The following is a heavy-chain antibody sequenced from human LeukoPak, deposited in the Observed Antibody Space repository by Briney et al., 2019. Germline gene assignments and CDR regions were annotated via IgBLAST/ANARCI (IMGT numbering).Heavy chain of an antibody. CDR1: GFTFSSHA. V-gene: IGHV3-23*01. CDR3: AKDYIVVVVAANYFDY. D-gene: IGHD2-15*01. CDR2: ISGSGDST. Sequence: GGSLRLSCAASGFTFSSHAMSWVRQAPGKGLEWVSAISGSGDSTYYADSVKGRFTISRDNSKNTLYLQMNSLRAEDTAVYYCAKDYIVVVVAANYFDYWGQGTLVTVSS. J-gene: IGHJ4*02.